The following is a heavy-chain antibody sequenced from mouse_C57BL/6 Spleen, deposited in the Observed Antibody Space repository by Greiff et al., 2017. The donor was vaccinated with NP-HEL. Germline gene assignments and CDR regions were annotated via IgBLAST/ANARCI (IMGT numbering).Heavy chain of an antibody. J-gene: IGHJ1*03. Sequence: QVQLQQPGAELVMPGASVKLSCKASGYTFTSYWMHWVKQRPGQGLEWIGEIAPSDSYTNYNQKFKGKSTLTVDKSSSTAYMQLSSLTSEDSAVYYCARKDWGHWYFDVWGTGTTVTVSS. CDR3: ARKDWGHWYFDV. V-gene: IGHV1-69*01. D-gene: IGHD4-1*01. CDR1: GYTFTSYW. CDR2: IAPSDSYT.